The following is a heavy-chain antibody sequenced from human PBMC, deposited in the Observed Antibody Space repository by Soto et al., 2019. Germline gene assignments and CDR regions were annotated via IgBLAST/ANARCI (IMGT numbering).Heavy chain of an antibody. CDR1: EFTFSSYE. Sequence: GGSLRLSCAASEFTFSSYEMNWIRQAPGKWLECVSYISASGSTIYYADSVKGRFIVSRDNTKNSLYLQMNSLRAEDTAVYYCARHEVVVAATPGFWDYYGMDVWGQGXTVTVYS. V-gene: IGHV3-48*03. CDR2: ISASGSTI. CDR3: ARHEVVVAATPGFWDYYGMDV. J-gene: IGHJ6*02. D-gene: IGHD2-15*01.